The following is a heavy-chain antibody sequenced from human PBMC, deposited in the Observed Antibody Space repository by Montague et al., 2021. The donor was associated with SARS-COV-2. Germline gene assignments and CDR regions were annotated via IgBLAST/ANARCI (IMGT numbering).Heavy chain of an antibody. CDR3: AKDPSIVEVPANGYYYYGMDV. D-gene: IGHD2-2*01. V-gene: IGHV3-23*01. Sequence: SLRLSCAASGFTFSSYAMSWVRQAPGKGLEWVSAISGSGGSTYYADSVKGRFTISRDNSKNTLYLQMNSLRAEDTAVYYCAKDPSIVEVPANGYYYYGMDVWGQGTTVTVSS. J-gene: IGHJ6*02. CDR2: ISGSGGST. CDR1: GFTFSSYA.